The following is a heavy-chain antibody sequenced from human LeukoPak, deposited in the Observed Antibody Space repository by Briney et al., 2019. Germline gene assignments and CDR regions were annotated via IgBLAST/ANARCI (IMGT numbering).Heavy chain of an antibody. V-gene: IGHV4-30-4*08. J-gene: IGHJ4*02. D-gene: IGHD3-3*01. CDR2: IYYSGST. CDR1: GGSISSGDYY. CDR3: ARVSPPWSGYYY. Sequence: PSETLSLTCTVSGGSISSGDYYWSWIRQPPGKGLEWIGYIYYSGSTYYNPSLKSRVTISVDTSKNQFSLKLSSVTAADTAVYYCARVSPPWSGYYYWGQGTLVTVSS.